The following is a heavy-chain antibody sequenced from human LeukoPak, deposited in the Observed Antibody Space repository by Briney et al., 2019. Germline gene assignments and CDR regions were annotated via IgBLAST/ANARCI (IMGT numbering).Heavy chain of an antibody. J-gene: IGHJ5*02. CDR3: ASSGTYYDFWSGYYTWFDP. CDR1: GGTFSSYA. D-gene: IGHD3-3*01. Sequence: GASVKVSCKASGGTFSSYAISWVRQAPGQGLEWMGWINTNTGNPTYAQGFTGRFVFSLDTSVSTAYLQISSLKAEDTAVYYCASSGTYYDFWSGYYTWFDPWGQGTLVTVSS. V-gene: IGHV7-4-1*02. CDR2: INTNTGNP.